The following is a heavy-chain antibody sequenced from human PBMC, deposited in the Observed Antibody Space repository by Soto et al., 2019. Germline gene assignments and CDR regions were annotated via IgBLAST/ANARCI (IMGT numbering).Heavy chain of an antibody. CDR2: TIPIFGTA. V-gene: IGHV1-69*01. D-gene: IGHD2-15*01. CDR1: GGTFSSYA. Sequence: QVQLVQSGAEVKKPGSSVKVSCKASGGTFSSYAISWVRQAPGQGLEWMGGTIPIFGTANYAQKFQGRVTITADESTSTAYMELSSLRSEDTAVYYCARADIVVRGAEDAFDIWGQGTMVTVSS. J-gene: IGHJ3*02. CDR3: ARADIVVRGAEDAFDI.